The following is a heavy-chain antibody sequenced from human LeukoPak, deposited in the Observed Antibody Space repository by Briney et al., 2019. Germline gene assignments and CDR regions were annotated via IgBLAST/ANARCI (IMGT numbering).Heavy chain of an antibody. D-gene: IGHD2-8*02. CDR2: IIYTGVDT. CDR3: ARATEGHCTGAHCYPFDS. CDR1: GFSFNAYA. Sequence: GGSLRLSCAASGFSFNAYAMNWVRQSPEKRLEWISSIIYTGVDTYYADSVKGRFPISRDNSRNALDLQMHSLRAEETAVYYCARATEGHCTGAHCYPFDSWGQGALVIVSS. V-gene: IGHV3-23*01. J-gene: IGHJ4*02.